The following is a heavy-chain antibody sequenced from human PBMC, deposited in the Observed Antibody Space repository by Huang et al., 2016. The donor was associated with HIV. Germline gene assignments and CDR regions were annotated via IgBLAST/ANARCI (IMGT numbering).Heavy chain of an antibody. V-gene: IGHV3-23*01. J-gene: IGHJ4*02. CDR3: AKGSITMIVVVISFDY. CDR1: GFTFSSYA. Sequence: EVQLLESGGGLVQPGGSLRLSCAASGFTFSSYAMSWVRRAPGKGLVWVSAMSGSGGSTYYADSVKGRFTISRDNSKNTLYLQMNSLRAEDTAVYYCAKGSITMIVVVISFDYWGQGTLVTVSS. CDR2: MSGSGGST. D-gene: IGHD3-22*01.